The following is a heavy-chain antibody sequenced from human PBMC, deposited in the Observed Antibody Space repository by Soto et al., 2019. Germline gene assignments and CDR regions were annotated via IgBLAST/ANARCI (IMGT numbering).Heavy chain of an antibody. V-gene: IGHV1-18*01. D-gene: IGHD3-10*01. CDR2: IRVHKGNT. CDR3: VRDLDGSGSYYPDY. J-gene: IGHJ4*02. CDR1: GYNFINYG. Sequence: QVHLVQSGVEVKKPGASVKVSCKASGYNFINYGITWVRQAPGQGLEWMGWIRVHKGNTNYAQKFQGRVTMSTDTSMSTADMELRSLRPDDTAVYYCVRDLDGSGSYYPDYWGRGTLVIVSS.